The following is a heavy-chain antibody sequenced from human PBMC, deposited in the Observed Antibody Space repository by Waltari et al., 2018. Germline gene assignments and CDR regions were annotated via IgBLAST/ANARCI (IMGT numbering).Heavy chain of an antibody. CDR1: GLRYRNSR. CDR2: IKQDGNKK. Sequence: EVPLVDSGGGVVEPGRSLRLSCGASGLRYRNSRMSWVRQAPGKGLEWVADIKQDGNKKDYVGPVKGRFTISRDNAKNSVYLQKNSLRPEDTAVYYCARDWEGERPNFDYWGQGTLVTVSS. J-gene: IGHJ4*02. V-gene: IGHV3-7*04. CDR3: ARDWEGERPNFDY. D-gene: IGHD1-26*01.